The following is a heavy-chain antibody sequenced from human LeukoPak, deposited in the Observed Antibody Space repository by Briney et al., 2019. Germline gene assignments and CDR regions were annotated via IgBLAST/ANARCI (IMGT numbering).Heavy chain of an antibody. D-gene: IGHD3-16*01. J-gene: IGHJ5*02. Sequence: GGSLRLSCSASGFIFSNYWMTCVRQAPGKGLEWVANIKQDGSEKYYVDSVKGRFTISRDNAKKSLYLQMNSLRAEDTAVYFCARDMIILQSWGQGTLVTVSS. CDR3: ARDMIILQS. V-gene: IGHV3-7*04. CDR2: IKQDGSEK. CDR1: GFIFSNYW.